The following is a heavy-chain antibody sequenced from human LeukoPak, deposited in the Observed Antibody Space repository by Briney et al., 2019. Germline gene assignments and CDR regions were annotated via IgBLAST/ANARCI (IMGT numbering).Heavy chain of an antibody. CDR2: INSDGSSR. J-gene: IGHJ4*02. Sequence: GGSLRLSCAASGFSIRGYWMHWVRQAPGKGLVWVSRINSDGSSRNYADSVKGRFTISRDNAKNTLYLQMNSLRAEDTAVYYCASPSSHRIAAGGDYWGQGTLVTVSS. CDR1: GFSIRGYW. D-gene: IGHD6-13*01. CDR3: ASPSSHRIAAGGDY. V-gene: IGHV3-74*01.